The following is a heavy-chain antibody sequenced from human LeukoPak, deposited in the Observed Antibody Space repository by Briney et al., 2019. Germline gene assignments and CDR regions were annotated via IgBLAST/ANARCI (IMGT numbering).Heavy chain of an antibody. J-gene: IGHJ4*02. CDR2: IKSKAHGGTT. CDR3: AHISSSWPDY. CDR1: GFTFKNAW. D-gene: IGHD6-13*01. Sequence: GGSLRLSCAASGFTFKNAWMSWVRQAPGKGLEWVGRIKSKAHGGTTDYADSVKGRFTISRDNSKNTLYLQMNSLRAEDTAVYYCAHISSSWPDYWGQGTLVTVYS. V-gene: IGHV3-15*01.